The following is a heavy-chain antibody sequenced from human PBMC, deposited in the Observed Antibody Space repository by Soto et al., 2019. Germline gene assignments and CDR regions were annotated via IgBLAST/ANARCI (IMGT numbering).Heavy chain of an antibody. CDR3: ASYPTKEKKYCSGSYQYPYAFDI. CDR2: INAGNGNT. CDR1: GYTFTSYA. V-gene: IGHV1-3*01. J-gene: IGHJ3*02. Sequence: ASVKVSCKASGYTFTSYAMHWVRQAPGQRLEWMGWINAGNGNTKYSQKFQGRVTITRDTSASTAYMELSSLRSEDTAVYYWASYPTKEKKYCSGSYQYPYAFDIWGQGTMVTVSS. D-gene: IGHD3-10*01.